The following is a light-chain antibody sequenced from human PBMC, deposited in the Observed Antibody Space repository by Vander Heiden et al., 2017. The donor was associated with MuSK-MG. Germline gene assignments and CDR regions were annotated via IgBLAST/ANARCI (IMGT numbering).Light chain of an antibody. Sequence: DFKMPHSPSSLSASVGDRVTISCRASQGIVNWLAWYQQKPEKAPKPLIYAASSLQSGVPSRFSGSGSGTDFTLTISSLQPEDFATYYCQQYNSYPYTFGQGTKLEIK. CDR1: QGIVNW. V-gene: IGKV1D-16*01. CDR3: QQYNSYPYT. CDR2: AAS. J-gene: IGKJ2*01.